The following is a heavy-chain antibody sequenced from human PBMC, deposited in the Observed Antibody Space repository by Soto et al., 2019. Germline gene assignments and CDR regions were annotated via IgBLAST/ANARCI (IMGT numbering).Heavy chain of an antibody. D-gene: IGHD3-3*01. J-gene: IGHJ5*02. Sequence: PSKTLSLTCTVSGGSISSGDYSWSWVRQSPGKGLEWIGHIYNSGITYYNPSLKSRVVISIDTSRNQFSLRLNSLTAADRAVYLCARGVTVFGLVSRFWFDPWGQGTVVTVS. CDR2: IYNSGIT. CDR3: ARGVTVFGLVSRFWFDP. CDR1: GGSISSGDYS. V-gene: IGHV4-30-4*01.